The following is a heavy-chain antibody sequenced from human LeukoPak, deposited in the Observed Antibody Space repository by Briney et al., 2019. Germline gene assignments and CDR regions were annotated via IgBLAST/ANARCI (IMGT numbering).Heavy chain of an antibody. CDR1: GGSISSSSYY. CDR3: ASPPGGLVGATNHDAFNI. V-gene: IGHV4-39*01. CDR2: IYYSGST. Sequence: SETLSLTCTVSGGSISSSSYYWGWIRQPPGKGLEWIGSIYYSGSTYYNPSLKSRVTISVDTSKNQFSLKLSSVTAADTAVYYCASPPGGLVGATNHDAFNIWGQGTMVTVSS. D-gene: IGHD1-26*01. J-gene: IGHJ3*02.